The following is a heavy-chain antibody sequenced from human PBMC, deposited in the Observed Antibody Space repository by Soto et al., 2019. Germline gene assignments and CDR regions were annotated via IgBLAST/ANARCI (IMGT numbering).Heavy chain of an antibody. J-gene: IGHJ4*02. D-gene: IGHD1-1*01. CDR1: CGSFIGYY. CDR2: INHSGST. Sequence: SETLSLTCAFYCGSFIGYYWSWIRQPPGKGLEWIGEINHSGSTNYNPSLKSRVTISVDTSKNQFSLKLSSVTAADTAVYYCARGWNQDYWGQGTLVTVSS. V-gene: IGHV4-34*01. CDR3: ARGWNQDY.